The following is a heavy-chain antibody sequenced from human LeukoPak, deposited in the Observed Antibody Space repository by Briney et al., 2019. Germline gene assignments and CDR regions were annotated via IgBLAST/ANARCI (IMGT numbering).Heavy chain of an antibody. J-gene: IGHJ4*02. CDR2: ISAYNGNT. Sequence: GASVKVSCKASGYTFTSYGISWVRQAPGQGLEWMGWISAYNGNTNYAQNLQGRVSMTTDTSTTTAYMELRSLRSDDTAVYYCARDLRLVEAARPRFPPPRRDSWGQGALVTVSS. D-gene: IGHD6-6*01. V-gene: IGHV1-18*01. CDR1: GYTFTSYG. CDR3: ARDLRLVEAARPRFPPPRRDS.